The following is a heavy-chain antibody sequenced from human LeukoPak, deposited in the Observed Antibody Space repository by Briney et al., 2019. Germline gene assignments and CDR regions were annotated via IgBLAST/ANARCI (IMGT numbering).Heavy chain of an antibody. CDR2: INPNSGGT. CDR1: GYTFTCYY. CDR3: ARDLEYYDSSGALDY. V-gene: IGHV1-2*02. J-gene: IGHJ4*02. Sequence: ASVKVSCKASGYTFTCYYMHWVRQAPGQGLEWMGWINPNSGGTNYAQKFQGRVTMTRDTSISTAYMELSRLRSDDTAVYYCARDLEYYDSSGALDYWGQGTLVTVSS. D-gene: IGHD3-22*01.